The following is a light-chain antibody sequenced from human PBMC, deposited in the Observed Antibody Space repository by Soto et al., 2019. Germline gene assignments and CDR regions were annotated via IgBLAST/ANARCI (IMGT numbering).Light chain of an antibody. CDR2: DAS. V-gene: IGKV3-11*01. Sequence: EILFTQSPATLSLSPGERATLSCRAGQSVSSYLAWYQQKPGQAPRLLIYDASTRATGIPARFSGSGSGTDLTLTISSLEPEDFAVYYCQQHAHWPLTFGGGTKADIK. CDR3: QQHAHWPLT. CDR1: QSVSSY. J-gene: IGKJ4*01.